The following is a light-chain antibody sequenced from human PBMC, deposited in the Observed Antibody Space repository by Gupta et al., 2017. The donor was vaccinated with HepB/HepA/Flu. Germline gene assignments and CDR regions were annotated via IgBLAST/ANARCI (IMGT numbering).Light chain of an antibody. CDR3: CSYACSSTVI. J-gene: IGLJ2*01. V-gene: IGLV2-23*02. CDR2: EVS. Sequence: SALPQPAYVSGSPGQSITIPCTGTSSDVGSYNLVSWYQQHPGKAPKLMIYEVSKRPSGVSNRFSGSKSGNTTSLTISGLQAEDEADYYCCSYACSSTVIFGGGTKLTVL. CDR1: SSDVGSYNL.